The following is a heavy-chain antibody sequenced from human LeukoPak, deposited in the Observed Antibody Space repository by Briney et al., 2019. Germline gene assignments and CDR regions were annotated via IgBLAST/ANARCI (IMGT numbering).Heavy chain of an antibody. J-gene: IGHJ5*02. V-gene: IGHV1-18*01. CDR2: ISAYNGNT. CDR1: GYTFTSYG. Sequence: ASVKVSCEASGYTFTSYGISWVRQAPGQGLEWMGWISAYNGNTNYAQKLQGRVTMTTDTSTSTAYMELRSLRSDDTAVYYCARDIVVVPAAEMNWFDPWGQGTLVTVSS. D-gene: IGHD2-2*01. CDR3: ARDIVVVPAAEMNWFDP.